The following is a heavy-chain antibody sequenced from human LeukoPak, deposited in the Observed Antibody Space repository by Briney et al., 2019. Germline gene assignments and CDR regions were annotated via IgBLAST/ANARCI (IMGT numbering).Heavy chain of an antibody. J-gene: IGHJ4*02. CDR3: ASLSNSSGYIDY. CDR1: GGSISSGGYY. CDR2: IYYSGST. Sequence: PSETLSLTCDVPGGSISSGGYYWSWIRQHPGKGLEWIGYIYYSGSTYYNPSLKSRVTISVDASKNQFSLKLSSVTAADTAVYYCASLSNSSGYIDYWGQGTLVTVSS. V-gene: IGHV4-31*11. D-gene: IGHD6-6*01.